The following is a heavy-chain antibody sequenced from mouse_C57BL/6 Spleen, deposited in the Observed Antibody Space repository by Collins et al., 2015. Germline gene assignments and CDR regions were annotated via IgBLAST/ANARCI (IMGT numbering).Heavy chain of an antibody. Sequence: QVQLQQPGAELVKPGASVKLSCKASGYTFTSYWMHWVKQRPGQGLEWIGEIDPSDSYTNYNQKFKGKATLTVDKSSSTAYMQLSSLTSEDSAVYYCARKNWNHAMDYWGQGTSVTVSS. D-gene: IGHD4-1*01. CDR1: GYTFTSYW. CDR3: ARKNWNHAMDY. CDR2: IDPSDSYT. V-gene: IGHV1-69*02. J-gene: IGHJ4*01.